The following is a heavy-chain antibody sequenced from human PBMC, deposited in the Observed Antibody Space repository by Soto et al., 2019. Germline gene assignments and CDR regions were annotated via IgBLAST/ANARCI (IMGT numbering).Heavy chain of an antibody. CDR1: GASISSGGYY. Sequence: LSLTCTVSGASISSGGYYWSWIRQHPGKGLEWIGYIFYTGNAYYNPSLQSRISMSVDTSKNQFSLRLSSVTAADTAVYYCARDPPMDVWGQGTTVTVSS. V-gene: IGHV4-31*03. J-gene: IGHJ6*02. CDR3: ARDPPMDV. CDR2: IFYTGNA.